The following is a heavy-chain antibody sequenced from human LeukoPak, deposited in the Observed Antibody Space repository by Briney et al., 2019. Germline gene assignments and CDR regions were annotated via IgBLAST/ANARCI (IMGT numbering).Heavy chain of an antibody. J-gene: IGHJ1*01. Sequence: SVKVSCKASGGTFSSYAISWVRQAPGQGLXXXXXXXXXFGIANYAQKFQGRVTITADKSTSTAYMELSSLRSEDTAVYYCASPHPGVAYCGGDCYLDFQHWGQGTLVTVSS. CDR3: ASPHPGVAYCGGDCYLDFQH. V-gene: IGHV1-69*17. CDR2: XXXXFGIA. CDR1: GGTFSSYA. D-gene: IGHD2-21*02.